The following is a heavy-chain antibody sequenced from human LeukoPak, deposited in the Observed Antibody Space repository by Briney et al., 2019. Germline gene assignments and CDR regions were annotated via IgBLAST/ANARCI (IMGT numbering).Heavy chain of an antibody. CDR1: GDSITNYY. J-gene: IGHJ5*02. V-gene: IGHV4-59*08. CDR3: ARSPVLLWFGELLEKGNWFDP. D-gene: IGHD3-10*01. Sequence: SETLSLTCTVSGDSITNYYWSWIRQPPGKGLEWIGYISYSGSTNYNPSLKSRVTISVDMSKNQFSLKLSSVTAADTAVYYCARSPVLLWFGELLEKGNWFDPWGQGTLVTVSS. CDR2: ISYSGST.